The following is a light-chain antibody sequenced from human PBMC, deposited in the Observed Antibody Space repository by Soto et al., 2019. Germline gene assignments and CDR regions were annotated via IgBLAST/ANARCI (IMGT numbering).Light chain of an antibody. CDR2: GAS. CDR1: QSVDSTF. CDR3: QQYMSSVT. J-gene: IGKJ1*01. V-gene: IGKV3-20*01. Sequence: EIVLTQSPGSLSLSPGQRATLSCRASQSVDSTFFAWYQKKPGQAPRLLIYGASKRDTGVTDRCSGSGSGTDFTLTISRLEPEDLAVYYCQQYMSSVTFGQGTKVEI.